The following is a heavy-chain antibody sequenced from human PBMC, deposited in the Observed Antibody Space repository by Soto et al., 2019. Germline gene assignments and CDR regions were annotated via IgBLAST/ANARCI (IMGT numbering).Heavy chain of an antibody. CDR1: GFTFSSYA. V-gene: IGHV3-23*01. D-gene: IGHD6-13*01. Sequence: PGGSLRLSCAASGFTFSSYAMSWVRQAPGKGLEWVSAISGSGGSTYYADSVKGRFTISRDNSKNTLYLQMNSLRAEDTAVYYCAKAPLQYSSSWYASYWGQGTLVTVSS. CDR3: AKAPLQYSSSWYASY. CDR2: ISGSGGST. J-gene: IGHJ4*02.